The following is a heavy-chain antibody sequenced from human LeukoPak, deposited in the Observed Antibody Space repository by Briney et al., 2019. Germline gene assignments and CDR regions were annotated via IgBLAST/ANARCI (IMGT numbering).Heavy chain of an antibody. J-gene: IGHJ6*03. CDR2: IYYSGST. D-gene: IGHD2-15*01. V-gene: IGHV4-59*01. Sequence: SETLSLTCTVSGGSISSYYWSWIRQPPGKGLEWIGYIYYSGSTNYNPSLKSRVTISVDTSKNQFSLKLSSVTAADTAVYYCVRVGQDPLNSLPNYYYYYMDVWGKGTTVTISS. CDR1: GGSISSYY. CDR3: VRVGQDPLNSLPNYYYYYMDV.